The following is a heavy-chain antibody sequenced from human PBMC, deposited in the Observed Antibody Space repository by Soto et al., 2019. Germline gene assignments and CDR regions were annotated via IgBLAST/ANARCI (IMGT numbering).Heavy chain of an antibody. J-gene: IGHJ4*02. D-gene: IGHD4-4*01. CDR2: ISWHSGNL. CDR3: AKDKVYSNYEHYFDY. Sequence: EVQLVESGGGLVQPGRSLRLSCAACGFCFENYAMHWIRQAPGKGLEWVSGISWHSGNLGYADSVRGRFTISRDNAKNSLYLQMNSLRPEDTGLYYCAKDKVYSNYEHYFDYWGQGTLVTVSS. V-gene: IGHV3-9*01. CDR1: GFCFENYA.